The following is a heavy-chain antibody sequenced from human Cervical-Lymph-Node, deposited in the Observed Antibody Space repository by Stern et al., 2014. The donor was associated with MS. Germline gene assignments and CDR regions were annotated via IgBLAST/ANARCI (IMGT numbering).Heavy chain of an antibody. D-gene: IGHD4-17*01. J-gene: IGHJ3*02. Sequence: QLQLQESGPGLVKPSQTLSLICNVSGGSISSGGYYWSWIRQHPGKGLEXIGYIYYSGSTYYTPSLKSRVTISVDTSKNQFSLKLSSVTAADTAVYYCARDKSPTVTTDAFDIWGQGTMVTVSS. V-gene: IGHV4-31*03. CDR2: IYYSGST. CDR3: ARDKSPTVTTDAFDI. CDR1: GGSISSGGYY.